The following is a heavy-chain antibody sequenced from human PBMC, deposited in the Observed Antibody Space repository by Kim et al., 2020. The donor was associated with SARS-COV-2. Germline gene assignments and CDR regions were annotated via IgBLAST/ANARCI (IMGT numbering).Heavy chain of an antibody. CDR1: GFTFTHYG. D-gene: IGHD2-15*01. Sequence: GGSLRLSCAASGFTFTHYGMHWVRQAPGKGLEWVASISYDGSNQYYADSVKGRFTISRDNSKNTLYLQMNSLRAEDTAIYYCAKEQDSFSSMNFDFWGQGNLVTVSS. CDR3: AKEQDSFSSMNFDF. V-gene: IGHV3-30*18. J-gene: IGHJ4*02. CDR2: ISYDGSNQ.